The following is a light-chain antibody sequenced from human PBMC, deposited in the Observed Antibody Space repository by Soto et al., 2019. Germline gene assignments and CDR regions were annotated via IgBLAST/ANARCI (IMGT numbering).Light chain of an antibody. Sequence: DIVMTQSPLSLPVTPGEPASISCRSSQSLLHSNGYNYLDWYLQKPGQSPQLLIYLGSNRASGVPDRFSGSGSGTDFTLKISRVEAEDVGVYYCMQALQKITLGQGTRLEIK. J-gene: IGKJ5*01. CDR1: QSLLHSNGYNY. V-gene: IGKV2-28*01. CDR3: MQALQKIT. CDR2: LGS.